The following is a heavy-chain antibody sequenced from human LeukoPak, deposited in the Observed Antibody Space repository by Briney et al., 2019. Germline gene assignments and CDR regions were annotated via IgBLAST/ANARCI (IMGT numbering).Heavy chain of an antibody. J-gene: IGHJ3*02. Sequence: SETLSLTCTVSGGSISSGGYYWSWIRQPPGKGLQWIGYIYYSGITNHNPSLKSRLTISADTSKNQFSLKLRSVTAADTAVYYCARSWGITARGAFDIWGQGTMVTVSS. CDR1: GGSISSGGYY. CDR3: ARSWGITARGAFDI. V-gene: IGHV4-61*08. CDR2: IYYSGIT. D-gene: IGHD3-3*01.